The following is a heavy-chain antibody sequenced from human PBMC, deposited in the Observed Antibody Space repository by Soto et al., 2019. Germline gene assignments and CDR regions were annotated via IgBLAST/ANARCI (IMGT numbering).Heavy chain of an antibody. V-gene: IGHV3-73*01. J-gene: IGHJ6*02. Sequence: PGGSLRLSCAASGFIFRDSAVHWVRQASGKGLEWIGRITDKRYNYATAYAASVKGRFTVSREDSISVGYLQMDNLKVEDTATYYCHSDCWNGFSPDWGQGTTVTVSS. CDR3: HSDCWNGFSPD. CDR1: GFIFRDSA. CDR2: ITDKRYNYAT. D-gene: IGHD3-3*01.